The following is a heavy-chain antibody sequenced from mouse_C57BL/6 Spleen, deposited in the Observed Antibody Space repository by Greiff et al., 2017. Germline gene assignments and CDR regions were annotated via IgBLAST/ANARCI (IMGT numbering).Heavy chain of an antibody. J-gene: IGHJ2*02. CDR1: GYAFSSSW. D-gene: IGHD1-1*01. CDR2: ISPGGGGN. CDR3: VCAMCPSTVVSYY. V-gene: IGHV1-82*01. Sequence: VQLVEPGPELVKPGASVKISCKASGYAFSSSWMNWVKQRPGKGLVWIGRISPGGGGNNYNGKFKGKATLTADKSSSPAYMQLSSRTSEYSAVSFWVCAMCPSTVVSYYWGQGTSLTVSS.